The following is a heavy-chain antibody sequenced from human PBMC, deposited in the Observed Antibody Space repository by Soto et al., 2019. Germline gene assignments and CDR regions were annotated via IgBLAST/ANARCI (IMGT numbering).Heavy chain of an antibody. Sequence: QVQLEESGPGLVMPSGTLSLTCAVSGASISGSDWWNWVRQPPGKGRQWIGANSHSGTTIYNTSLKNRVTMAVDESKNHFSMKLTSVTAADTAVYFCARDFNSPNDAWAFDYWGQGALVTVS. D-gene: IGHD1-1*01. V-gene: IGHV4-4*02. J-gene: IGHJ4*02. CDR2: NSHSGTT. CDR3: ARDFNSPNDAWAFDY. CDR1: GASISGSDW.